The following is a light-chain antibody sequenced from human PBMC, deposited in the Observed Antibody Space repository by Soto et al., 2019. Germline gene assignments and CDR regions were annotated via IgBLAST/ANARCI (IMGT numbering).Light chain of an antibody. CDR3: LLYYDNAYF. Sequence: QAVVTQEPSLTVSPGGTVTLTCASSTGAVTSGNYPNWFQQKPGQVPTPLIYSTSNTHSWTPPRFSGSLLGGNAALTLSSVQPEDEADYYCLLYYDNAYFFGPGTKVTVL. V-gene: IGLV7-43*01. CDR2: STS. CDR1: TGAVTSGNY. J-gene: IGLJ1*01.